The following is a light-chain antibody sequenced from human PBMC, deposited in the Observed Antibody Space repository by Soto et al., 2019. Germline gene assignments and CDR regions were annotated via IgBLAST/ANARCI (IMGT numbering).Light chain of an antibody. J-gene: IGKJ2*01. CDR3: QQYGSSPVT. CDR1: QSVISSY. Sequence: EIVLTQSPDTLSLSPGERATLSCRASQSVISSYLAWYQRKPGQAPRLLFYGASTRATGIPDRFSGGGSGTDFTLSISRLEPEDFAVYYCQQYGSSPVTFGQGTKLEIK. V-gene: IGKV3-20*01. CDR2: GAS.